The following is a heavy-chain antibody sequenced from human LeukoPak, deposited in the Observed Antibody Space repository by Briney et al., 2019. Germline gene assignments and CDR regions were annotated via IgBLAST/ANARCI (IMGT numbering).Heavy chain of an antibody. Sequence: GGSLRLSCAASGFSFYHYWMTWVRQAPGKGLEWVANIKQDGSEKYYVDSVKGRFTISRDNAKNSLYLQMNSLRPEDTAVYYCAVSVPPDYWGQGTLVTVSS. CDR3: AVSVPPDY. V-gene: IGHV3-7*01. CDR1: GFSFYHYW. CDR2: IKQDGSEK. J-gene: IGHJ4*02. D-gene: IGHD2-2*01.